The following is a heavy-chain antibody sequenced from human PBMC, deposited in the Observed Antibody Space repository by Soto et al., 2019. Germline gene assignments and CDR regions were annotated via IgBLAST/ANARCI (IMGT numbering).Heavy chain of an antibody. J-gene: IGHJ4*02. V-gene: IGHV1-69*12. CDR2: IIPIFGTA. CDR3: ATYGSGSYYPHPFDY. CDR1: GGTFSSYA. Sequence: QVQLVQSGAEVKKPGSSVKVSCKASGGTFSSYAISWVRQAPGQGLEWMGGIIPIFGTANYAQKFQGRVTITADESTGTDYMELSSLRSEDTAVYYCATYGSGSYYPHPFDYWGQGILVTVSS. D-gene: IGHD3-10*01.